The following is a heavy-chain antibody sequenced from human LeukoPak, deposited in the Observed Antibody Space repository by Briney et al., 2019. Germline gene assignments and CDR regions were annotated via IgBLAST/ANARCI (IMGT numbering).Heavy chain of an antibody. J-gene: IGHJ4*02. V-gene: IGHV3-23*01. CDR3: ASRVLRYFDWLLSGFDY. CDR1: GFTFSSYA. Sequence: GGSLRLSCAASGFTFSSYAMSWVRQAPGKGREWVSAISGSGGSTYYADSVKGRSTISRDNSKNTLYLQMNSLRAEVKAVYNCASRVLRYFDWLLSGFDYWGQGTLVTVSS. CDR2: ISGSGGST. D-gene: IGHD3-9*01.